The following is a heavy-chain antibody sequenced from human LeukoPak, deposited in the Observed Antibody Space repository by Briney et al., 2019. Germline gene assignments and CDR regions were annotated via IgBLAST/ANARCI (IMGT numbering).Heavy chain of an antibody. Sequence: PGGSLRLSCAASGFTFSSYAMSWVRQAPGKGLEWVSAISGSGGSTYYADSVKGRFTISRDNSKNTLYLQMNSLRAEDTAVYYCARDRRVTYYDSSGLPTEAFDIWGQGTMVTVSS. CDR2: ISGSGGST. D-gene: IGHD3-22*01. V-gene: IGHV3-23*01. J-gene: IGHJ3*02. CDR1: GFTFSSYA. CDR3: ARDRRVTYYDSSGLPTEAFDI.